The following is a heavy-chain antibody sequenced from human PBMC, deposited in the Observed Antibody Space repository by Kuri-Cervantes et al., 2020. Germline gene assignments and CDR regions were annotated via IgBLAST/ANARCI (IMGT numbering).Heavy chain of an antibody. J-gene: IGHJ3*02. CDR2: ISSSSSYI. Sequence: GGSLRLSCAASGFTVSSNYMSWVRQAPGKGLEWVSSISSSSSYIYYADSVKGRFTISRDNAKNSLYLQMNSLRAEDTAVYYCARDFPPHYSSSVPDAFDIWGQGTMVTVSS. CDR3: ARDFPPHYSSSVPDAFDI. V-gene: IGHV3-21*01. CDR1: GFTVSSNY. D-gene: IGHD6-6*01.